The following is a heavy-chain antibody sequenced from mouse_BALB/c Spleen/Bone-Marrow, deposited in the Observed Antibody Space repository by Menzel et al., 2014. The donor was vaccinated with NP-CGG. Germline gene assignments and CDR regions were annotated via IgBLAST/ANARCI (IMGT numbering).Heavy chain of an antibody. J-gene: IGHJ4*01. CDR2: INPSNGGT. CDR3: TRGRRDAMDY. CDR1: GYTFTSYY. Sequence: VQLQQSGAELVKPGASVKLSCKASGYTFTSYYMYWVKQRPGQGLEWIGEINPSNGGTNFNEKFKSKATLTVDKSSSTAYMQLSSLTSEDSAVYYCTRGRRDAMDYWGQGTSDTVSS. V-gene: IGHV1S16*01.